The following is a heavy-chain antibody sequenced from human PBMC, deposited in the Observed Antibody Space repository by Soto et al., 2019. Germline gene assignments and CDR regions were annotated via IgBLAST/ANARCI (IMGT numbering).Heavy chain of an antibody. D-gene: IGHD1-1*01. CDR2: IYATGTT. Sequence: PXETLSLTYTVSGASISGFDWGWIRKSAGKGLEWIGRIYATGTTDYNPSLKSRVMMSVDTSKKQFSLKLRSVTAADTAVYYCVRDGTKTLREWFDTWGQGISVTVSS. J-gene: IGHJ5*02. V-gene: IGHV4-4*07. CDR3: VRDGTKTLREWFDT. CDR1: GASISGFD.